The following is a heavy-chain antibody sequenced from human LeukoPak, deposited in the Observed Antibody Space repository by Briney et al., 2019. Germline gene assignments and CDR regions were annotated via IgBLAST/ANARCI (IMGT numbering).Heavy chain of an antibody. CDR2: IYYSGST. V-gene: IGHV4-59*01. CDR1: GGSISSYY. CDR3: ARVPTVTFFDY. Sequence: SETLSLTCTVSGGSISSYYWSWTRQPPGKGLEWIGYIYYSGSTNYNPSLKSRVTISVDTSKNQFSLKLSSVTAADTAVYYCARVPTVTFFDYWGQGTLVTVSS. J-gene: IGHJ4*02. D-gene: IGHD4-17*01.